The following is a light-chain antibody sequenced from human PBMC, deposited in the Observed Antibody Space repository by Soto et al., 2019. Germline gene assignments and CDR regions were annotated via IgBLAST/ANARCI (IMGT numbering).Light chain of an antibody. V-gene: IGKV3D-15*01. CDR3: QQSNNWRPLT. CDR1: QSVSRN. Sequence: EILMTQSPATLSVSPGERATLSCRASQSVSRNLAWYQQKPGQAPRLLIYGASTRAPGIPARFSGSGSGTEFTLTISGLQSEDFAVYCCQQSNNWRPLTFGGGTKVE. J-gene: IGKJ4*01. CDR2: GAS.